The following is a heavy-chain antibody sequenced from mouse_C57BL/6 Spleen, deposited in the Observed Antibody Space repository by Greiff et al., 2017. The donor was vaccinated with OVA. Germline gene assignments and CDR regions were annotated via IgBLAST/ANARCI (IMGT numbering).Heavy chain of an antibody. CDR1: GYTFTSSW. D-gene: IGHD1-1*01. CDR2: IDPSDSET. CDR3: ARCDYGSSYAMDY. Sequence: QVQLQQPGAELVRPGSSVKLSCKASGYTFTSSWMHWVKQRPIQGLEWIGNIDPSDSETHYNQKFKDKATLTVDKSSSTAYMQLSSLTSEDSAVYDCARCDYGSSYAMDYWGQGTSVTVSS. V-gene: IGHV1-52*01. J-gene: IGHJ4*01.